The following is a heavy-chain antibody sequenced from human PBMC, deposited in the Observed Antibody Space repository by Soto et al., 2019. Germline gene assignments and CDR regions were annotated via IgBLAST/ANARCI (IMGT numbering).Heavy chain of an antibody. J-gene: IGHJ5*02. CDR2: IYYSGST. CDR3: AREQKATIFGVVRDWFDP. Sequence: PSETRSLTCTVSGGSISSYYWSWIRQPPGKGLEWIGYIYYSGSTNYNPSLKSRVTISVDTSKNQFSLKLSSVTAADTAVYYCAREQKATIFGVVRDWFDPWGQGTLVTVSS. V-gene: IGHV4-59*01. D-gene: IGHD3-3*01. CDR1: GGSISSYY.